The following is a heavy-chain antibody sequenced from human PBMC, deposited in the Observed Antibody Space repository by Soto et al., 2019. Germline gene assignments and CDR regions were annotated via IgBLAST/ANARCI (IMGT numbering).Heavy chain of an antibody. CDR1: GGSINSGGYY. J-gene: IGHJ1*01. Sequence: SETLSLTCTVSGGSINSGGYYWNWIRQHPGRDLEWIGYIYYDGSTYYNPSLQTRINISADTSKNQFSLNLSSVTAADTAVYYCAREGPPRSYSGYFQHWGQGTLVTVSS. D-gene: IGHD1-26*01. V-gene: IGHV4-31*03. CDR3: AREGPPRSYSGYFQH. CDR2: IYYDGST.